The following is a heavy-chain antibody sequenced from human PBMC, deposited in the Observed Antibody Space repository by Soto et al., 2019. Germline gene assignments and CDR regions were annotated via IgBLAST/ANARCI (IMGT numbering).Heavy chain of an antibody. D-gene: IGHD5-18*01. CDR1: GGSISSGGYY. J-gene: IGHJ4*02. V-gene: IGHV4-31*03. CDR3: ARALVSRGYSYGYLDY. CDR2: IYYSGST. Sequence: QVQLQESGPGLVKPSQTLSLTCTVSGGSISSGGYYWSWIRQHPGKGLEWIGYIYYSGSTYYNPSLQSRVTISVDTSKNQFSLKLSSVTAADTAVYYCARALVSRGYSYGYLDYWGQGTLVTVSS.